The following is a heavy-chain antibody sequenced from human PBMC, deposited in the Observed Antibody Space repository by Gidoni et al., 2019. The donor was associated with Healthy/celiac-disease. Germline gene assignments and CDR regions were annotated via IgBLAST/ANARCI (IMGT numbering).Heavy chain of an antibody. J-gene: IGHJ5*02. CDR1: CGSISSSNC. CDR3: ARDLRGYCSSTSCYTNWFDP. V-gene: IGHV4-4*02. D-gene: IGHD2-2*02. CDR2: IYHCGST. Sequence: QVHLQESGPGLVKPSGTLSLTCAVSCGSISSSNCRSWVRQPPGKGLEWIGEIYHCGSTNHNPSLKSRVTISVDKSKNQFSLKLSSVTAADTAVYYCARDLRGYCSSTSCYTNWFDPWGQGTLVTVSS.